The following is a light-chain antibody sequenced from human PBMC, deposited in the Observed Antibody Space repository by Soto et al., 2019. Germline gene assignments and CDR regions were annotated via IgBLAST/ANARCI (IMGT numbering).Light chain of an antibody. J-gene: IGLJ1*01. V-gene: IGLV2-14*01. CDR1: SSDVGGYNF. CDR2: EVS. CDR3: SSYTSSSTLEV. Sequence: QSALTQPASVSGSPGQSITISCTGTSSDVGGYNFVSWYQLHPGKAPKLMIYEVSNRPSGVSNRFSGSKSGNTASLTVSGLQADDEADYYCSSYTSSSTLEVFGTGTKVTVL.